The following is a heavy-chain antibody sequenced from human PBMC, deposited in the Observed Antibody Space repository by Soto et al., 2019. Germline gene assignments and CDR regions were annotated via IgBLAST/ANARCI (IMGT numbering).Heavy chain of an antibody. D-gene: IGHD3-16*02. CDR3: ARDLRLHLGEPSFPDY. J-gene: IGHJ4*02. Sequence: QVQLVESGGGVVQPGKSLRLSCVASGFTFMSYGMHWVRQAPGKGLEWVAVIWYDGSKRYYTDSVKGRFTISRDNSKNTLYLQMDSLRVEDTAVYFCARDLRLHLGEPSFPDYWGQGTLVTVTS. CDR2: IWYDGSKR. CDR1: GFTFMSYG. V-gene: IGHV3-33*01.